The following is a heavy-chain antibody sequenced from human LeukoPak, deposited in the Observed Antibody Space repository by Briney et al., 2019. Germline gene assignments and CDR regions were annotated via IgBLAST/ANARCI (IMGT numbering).Heavy chain of an antibody. CDR1: GGSFSGYY. D-gene: IGHD4-17*01. CDR2: INHSGST. CDR3: ARGYDDYGDYGNYKGDYYYMDV. J-gene: IGHJ6*03. V-gene: IGHV4-34*01. Sequence: SETLSLTCAVYGGSFSGYYWSWIRQPPGKGLEWIGEINHSGSTNYNPSLKSRGTILVDTFKNPFSLTLSSVTAADTAVYYCARGYDDYGDYGNYKGDYYYMDVWGKGTTVTVSS.